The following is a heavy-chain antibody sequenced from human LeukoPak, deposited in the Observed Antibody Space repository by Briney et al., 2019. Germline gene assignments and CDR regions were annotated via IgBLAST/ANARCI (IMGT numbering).Heavy chain of an antibody. Sequence: ASVKVSCKASGYTFTGYHMHWVRQAPGQGLEWMGRINPNSGGTNYAQKFQGRVIMNRDTSINTAYMKLSRLRSDDTAVYYCARGDCSSTSCYNIDYWGQGTLVTVSS. J-gene: IGHJ4*02. D-gene: IGHD2-2*02. V-gene: IGHV1-2*06. CDR1: GYTFTGYH. CDR3: ARGDCSSTSCYNIDY. CDR2: INPNSGGT.